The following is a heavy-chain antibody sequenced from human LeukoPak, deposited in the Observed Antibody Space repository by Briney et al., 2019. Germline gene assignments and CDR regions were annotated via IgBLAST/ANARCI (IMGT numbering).Heavy chain of an antibody. CDR1: GFTFSSYG. V-gene: IGHV3-30*02. D-gene: IGHD1-14*01. Sequence: GGSLRLSCAASGFTFSSYGMHWIRQAPGKGLEWVAFIRYDGSNKYYADSVKGRFTISRDNSKNTLYLQMNSLRAEDTAVYYCAKDLTGTTSFDYWGQGTLVTVSS. J-gene: IGHJ4*02. CDR3: AKDLTGTTSFDY. CDR2: IRYDGSNK.